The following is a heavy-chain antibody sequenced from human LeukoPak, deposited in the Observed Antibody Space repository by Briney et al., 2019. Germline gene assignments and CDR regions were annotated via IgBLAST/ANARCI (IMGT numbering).Heavy chain of an antibody. D-gene: IGHD1-26*01. CDR2: ISAYNGNT. CDR3: AREGVGATKRGAFDY. Sequence: ASVKVSCKASDYTFTSYGISWVRQAPGQGLEWMGWISAYNGNTNYAQKFQGRVTITADESTSTAYMELSSLRFEDTAVYYCAREGVGATKRGAFDYWGQGTLVTVSS. J-gene: IGHJ4*02. V-gene: IGHV1-18*01. CDR1: DYTFTSYG.